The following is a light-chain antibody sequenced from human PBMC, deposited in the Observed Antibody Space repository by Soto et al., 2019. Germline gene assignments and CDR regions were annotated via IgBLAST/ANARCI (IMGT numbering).Light chain of an antibody. CDR2: DAS. CDR1: QSVSSSY. J-gene: IGKJ5*01. V-gene: IGKV3D-20*01. Sequence: EIVLTQSPATLSLTTGERATLSCGASQSVSSSYLAWYQQKPGLAPRLLIYDASSRATGIPDRFSGSGSGTDFTLTISRLEPVDFAVYYCQQYGSSPPITFGQGTRLEIK. CDR3: QQYGSSPPIT.